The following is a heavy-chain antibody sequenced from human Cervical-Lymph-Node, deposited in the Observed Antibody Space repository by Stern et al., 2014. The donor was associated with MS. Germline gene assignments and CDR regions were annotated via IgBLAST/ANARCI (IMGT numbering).Heavy chain of an antibody. CDR1: GGSISSGGYY. CDR3: ARVSYDFWSGYYVFDY. Sequence: QVQLQESGPGLVKPSQTLSLTCTVSGGSISSGGYYWSWIRQHPVKGLEWIGDIYYSGSTYYNPSLKSRVTISVDTSKNQFSLKLSSVTAADTAVYYCARVSYDFWSGYYVFDYWGQGTLVTVSS. D-gene: IGHD3-3*01. J-gene: IGHJ4*02. CDR2: IYYSGST. V-gene: IGHV4-31*03.